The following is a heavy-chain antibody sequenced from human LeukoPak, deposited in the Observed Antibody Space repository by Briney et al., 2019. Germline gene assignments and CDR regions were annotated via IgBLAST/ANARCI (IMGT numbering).Heavy chain of an antibody. CDR3: ARVVYYDSSGYSDY. CDR2: IYTSGST. Sequence: SETLSLTCTVSGGSISSYYWSWIRQPAGKGLEWIGRIYTSGSTNYNPSLKSRVTMPVDTSKNQFSLKLSSVTAADTAVYYCARVVYYDSSGYSDYWGQGTLVTVSS. J-gene: IGHJ4*02. CDR1: GGSISSYY. D-gene: IGHD3-22*01. V-gene: IGHV4-4*07.